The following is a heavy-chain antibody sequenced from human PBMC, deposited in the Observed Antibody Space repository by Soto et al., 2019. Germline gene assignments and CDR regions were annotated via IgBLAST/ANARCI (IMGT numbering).Heavy chain of an antibody. Sequence: PSETLSLTCTVSGGSISSYYWSWIRQPPGKGLEWIGYIYYSGSTYYNPSLKSRVTISVDTSKNQFSLKLSSVTAADTAVYYCARVFGFGGMDVWGQGTTVTVSS. CDR3: ARVFGFGGMDV. CDR2: IYYSGST. J-gene: IGHJ6*02. D-gene: IGHD3-10*01. CDR1: GGSISSYY. V-gene: IGHV4-59*06.